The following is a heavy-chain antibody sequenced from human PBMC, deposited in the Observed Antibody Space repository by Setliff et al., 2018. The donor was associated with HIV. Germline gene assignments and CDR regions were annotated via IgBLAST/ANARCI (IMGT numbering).Heavy chain of an antibody. CDR3: ARGFVAVGHYYYYYMDV. V-gene: IGHV4-59*01. CDR2: IYYSGRT. J-gene: IGHJ6*03. D-gene: IGHD6-19*01. Sequence: SETLSLTCTVSGGSISSYYWSWIRQPPGKGLEWIGYIYYSGRTNYNPSLKSRVTISVDTSKNQFSLKLSSVTAADTAVYYCARGFVAVGHYYYYYMDVWGKGTTVTVSS. CDR1: GGSISSYY.